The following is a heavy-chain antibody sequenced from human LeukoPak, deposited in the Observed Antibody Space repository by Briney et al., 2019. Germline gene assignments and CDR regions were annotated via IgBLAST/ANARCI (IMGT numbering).Heavy chain of an antibody. CDR3: AKDVDYYDSSGYSDLGYYYYGMDV. CDR2: ISGSGGST. CDR1: GFTFSSYA. V-gene: IGHV3-23*01. D-gene: IGHD3-22*01. Sequence: GGSLRLSRAASGFTFSSYAMSWVRQAPGKGREWVSAISGSGGSTYYADSGKGRFTISRDNSKNTLYLQMNSLRAEDTAVYYCAKDVDYYDSSGYSDLGYYYYGMDVWGQGTTVTVSS. J-gene: IGHJ6*02.